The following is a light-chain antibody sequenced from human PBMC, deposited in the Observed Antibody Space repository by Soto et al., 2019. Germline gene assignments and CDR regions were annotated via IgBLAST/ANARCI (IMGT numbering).Light chain of an antibody. Sequence: QSALTQPFSVSGSPGQSITISCTGTSSDIGGYNYVSWYQQHPGKAPKLMIYEVSNRPSGVSDRFSGSKSGNTASLTISGLQAEDEADYYCSSFTTSTTLEVFGGGTKLTVL. CDR2: EVS. CDR3: SSFTTSTTLEV. J-gene: IGLJ3*02. CDR1: SSDIGGYNY. V-gene: IGLV2-14*01.